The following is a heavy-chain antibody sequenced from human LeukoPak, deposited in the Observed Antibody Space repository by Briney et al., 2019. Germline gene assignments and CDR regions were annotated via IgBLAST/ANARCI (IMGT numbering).Heavy chain of an antibody. CDR3: ASTGYSYAVNEIHAFDI. CDR1: GGSISSSSYY. J-gene: IGHJ3*02. D-gene: IGHD5-18*01. CDR2: IYYSGST. V-gene: IGHV4-39*01. Sequence: PSETLSLTCTVSGGSISSSSYYWGWIRQPPGKGLDGIVSIYYSGSTYYNPSLKSRITISVDTSKNQFSLKLSSVTAADTAVYYCASTGYSYAVNEIHAFDIWGQGTMVTVSS.